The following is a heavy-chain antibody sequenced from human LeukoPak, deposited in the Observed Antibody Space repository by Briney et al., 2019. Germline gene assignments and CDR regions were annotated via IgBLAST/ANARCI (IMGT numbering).Heavy chain of an antibody. CDR2: IDHSGRT. Sequence: SETLSLTCAVYGGSFSGYYWSWIRQPPGKGLEWIAEIDHSGRTNFDRSLKSRITISVDTSKKHFSLKLSSVTAADTAVYYCARKGLTKPLSVAVDFDSWGQGTLVTVSS. CDR3: ARKGLTKPLSVAVDFDS. CDR1: GGSFSGYY. D-gene: IGHD6-19*01. V-gene: IGHV4-34*01. J-gene: IGHJ4*02.